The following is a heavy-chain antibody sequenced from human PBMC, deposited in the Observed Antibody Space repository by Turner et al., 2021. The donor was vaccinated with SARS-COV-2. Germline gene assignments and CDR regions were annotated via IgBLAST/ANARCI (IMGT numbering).Heavy chain of an antibody. J-gene: IGHJ4*02. Sequence: QVQLVQSGAEVKKPGASVKVSCKVSGYTLTELSIHWVRQAPGKGLEMMGGFDPEDAKTNYAQKYQGRVTMTEKTSTETAYMELSSLRSEDTAEYYCATGYAYCGGGCSIDFWGQGTLVTVSS. CDR2: FDPEDAKT. D-gene: IGHD2-21*02. V-gene: IGHV1-24*01. CDR1: GYTLTELS. CDR3: ATGYAYCGGGCSIDF.